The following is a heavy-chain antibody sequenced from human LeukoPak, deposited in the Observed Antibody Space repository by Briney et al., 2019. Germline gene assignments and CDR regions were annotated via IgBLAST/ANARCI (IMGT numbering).Heavy chain of an antibody. CDR2: IKQDGSEK. J-gene: IGHJ4*02. Sequence: PGGSLRLSCAASGFTFSSYWMSWVRQAPGKGLEWVANIKQDGSEKYYVDSVKGRFTISRDNAKNSLYLQMNSLRAEDTAVYYCARVRRDSHLLRRLPYYFDYWGQGTLVTVSS. V-gene: IGHV3-7*01. CDR1: GFTFSSYW. CDR3: ARVRRDSHLLRRLPYYFDY. D-gene: IGHD1-26*01.